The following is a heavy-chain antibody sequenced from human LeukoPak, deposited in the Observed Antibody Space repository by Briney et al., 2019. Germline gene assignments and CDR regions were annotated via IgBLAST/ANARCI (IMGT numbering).Heavy chain of an antibody. CDR3: ASPLRDDILTGYLGY. Sequence: SETLSLTCTVSGYSISSGYYWGWIRQPPGKGLEWIGSIYHRGSTYYNPSLKSRVTISVDTSKNQFSLKLSSVTAADTAVYYCASPLRDDILTGYLGYWGQGTLVTVSS. V-gene: IGHV4-38-2*02. CDR1: GYSISSGYY. CDR2: IYHRGST. J-gene: IGHJ4*02. D-gene: IGHD3-9*01.